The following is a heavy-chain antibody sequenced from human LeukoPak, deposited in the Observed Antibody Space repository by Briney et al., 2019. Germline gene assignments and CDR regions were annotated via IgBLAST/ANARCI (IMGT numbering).Heavy chain of an antibody. CDR3: AKDFRRWELLADDAFDI. CDR2: ISWNSGSI. V-gene: IGHV3-9*01. D-gene: IGHD1-26*01. CDR1: GFTFDDYA. J-gene: IGHJ3*02. Sequence: GGSLRLSCAASGFTFDDYAMHWVRQAPGKGLEWVSGISWNSGSIGYADSVKGRFTISRDNAKNSLYLQMNSLRAEDTALYYCAKDFRRWELLADDAFDIWGQGTMVTVSS.